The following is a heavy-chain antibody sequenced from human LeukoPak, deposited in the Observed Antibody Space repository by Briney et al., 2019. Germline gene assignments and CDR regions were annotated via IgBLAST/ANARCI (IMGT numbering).Heavy chain of an antibody. D-gene: IGHD5-12*01. CDR2: INPNTGGT. CDR3: ARDLATIDGIAWYYFEN. CDR1: GYTFTDHY. J-gene: IGHJ4*02. V-gene: IGHV1-2*02. Sequence: ASVKVSCKASGYTFTDHYIHWVRQAPGQGFEWMGWINPNTGGTDYAQKFQDRIAISTYTSISTVYMELSRQKSDDTALYYCARDLATIDGIAWYYFENWGQGTLVTVS.